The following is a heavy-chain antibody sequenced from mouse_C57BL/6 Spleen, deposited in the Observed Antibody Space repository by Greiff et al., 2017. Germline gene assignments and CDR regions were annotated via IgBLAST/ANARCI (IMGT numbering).Heavy chain of an antibody. CDR1: GYTFTSYT. Sequence: VQLQQSGAELARPGASVKMSCKASGYTFTSYTMHWVKQRPGQGLEWIGYINPSSGYTKYNQKFKDKATLTADKSSSTAYMQLSSLTSEDSAVYYCARGTVDYYAMDYWGQGTSVTVSS. CDR3: ARGTVDYYAMDY. V-gene: IGHV1-4*01. CDR2: INPSSGYT. D-gene: IGHD1-1*01. J-gene: IGHJ4*01.